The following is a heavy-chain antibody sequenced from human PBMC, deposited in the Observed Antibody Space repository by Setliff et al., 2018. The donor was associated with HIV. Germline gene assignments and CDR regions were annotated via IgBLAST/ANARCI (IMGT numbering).Heavy chain of an antibody. CDR2: VSGGGGST. CDR3: AKERNPYYYDSSGYSWFDP. V-gene: IGHV3-23*01. D-gene: IGHD3-22*01. Sequence: PGGSLRLSCAAAGFTFSSYAISGVRQAPGKGLEWVSAVSGGGGSTYYADSVKGRFTISRDNSKNTLYLQMNSLRAEDTAVYYCAKERNPYYYDSSGYSWFDPWGQGPLVTVSS. CDR1: GFTFSSYA. J-gene: IGHJ5*02.